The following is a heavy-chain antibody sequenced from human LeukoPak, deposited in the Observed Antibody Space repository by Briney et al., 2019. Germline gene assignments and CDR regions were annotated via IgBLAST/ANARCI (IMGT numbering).Heavy chain of an antibody. J-gene: IGHJ4*02. CDR3: AGQQLERGEDH. D-gene: IGHD1-1*01. CDR2: IYYSGST. V-gene: IGHV4-39*01. CDR1: GGSISSSSYY. Sequence: SETLSLTCTVSGGSISSSSYYWGWIRQPPGKGLEWTGSIYYSGSTYYNPSLKSRVSISLDTSKNQFSLMVNSVTAADTAVYFCAGQQLERGEDHWGQGTLVIVSS.